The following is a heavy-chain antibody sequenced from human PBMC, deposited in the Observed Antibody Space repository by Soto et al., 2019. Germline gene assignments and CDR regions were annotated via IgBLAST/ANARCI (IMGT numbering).Heavy chain of an antibody. CDR3: ARGDSQVSSVFDY. V-gene: IGHV4-31*03. J-gene: IGHJ4*02. D-gene: IGHD3-16*01. CDR1: GGPFPNGGYY. CDR2: THYSGDT. Sequence: SETLSLTCTVSGGPFPNGGYYWSWTRQEPGTGLEWIGYTHYSGDTSYNPSLRSRVTISTDTSKTQFSLRLRSVTSADTAVYYCARGDSQVSSVFDYWGQGMLVTVS.